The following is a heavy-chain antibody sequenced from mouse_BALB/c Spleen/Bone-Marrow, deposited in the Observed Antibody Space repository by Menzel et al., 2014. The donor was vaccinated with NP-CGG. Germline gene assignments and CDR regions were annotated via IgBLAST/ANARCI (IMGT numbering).Heavy chain of an antibody. CDR1: GYTFTDYT. CDR2: INPNNGGS. D-gene: IGHD2-3*01. CDR3: ARGRWYY. V-gene: IGHV1-18*01. Sequence: EVQLQESGPELVKPGASVKISCKTSGYTFTDYTIHWAKQSHGKSLVWIGGINPNNGGSTYNQKFKGKATLTIHKSSSTAYMELRSLTSEDSAVYYCARGRWYYWGQGTTLTVSS. J-gene: IGHJ2*01.